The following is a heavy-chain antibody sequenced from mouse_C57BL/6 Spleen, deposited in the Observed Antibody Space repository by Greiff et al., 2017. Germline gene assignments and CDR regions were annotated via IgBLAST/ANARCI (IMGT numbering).Heavy chain of an antibody. CDR1: GFTFSSYA. D-gene: IGHD2-4*01. V-gene: IGHV5-9-1*02. CDR3: TAPYEYDEDYAMDY. Sequence: EVQVVESGEGLVKPGGSLKLSCAASGFTFSSYAMSWVRQTPEKRLEWVAYISSGGDYIYYADTVKGRFTISRDNARNTLYLQMSSLKSEDTAMYYCTAPYEYDEDYAMDYWGQGTSVTVSS. CDR2: ISSGGDYI. J-gene: IGHJ4*01.